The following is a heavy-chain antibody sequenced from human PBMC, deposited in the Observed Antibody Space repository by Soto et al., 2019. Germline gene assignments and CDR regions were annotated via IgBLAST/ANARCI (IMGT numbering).Heavy chain of an antibody. CDR2: ISSTATYT. V-gene: IGHV3-11*05. CDR3: AREVYSYGFPYYYYYYMDV. CDR1: GFSFSDYY. J-gene: IGHJ6*03. D-gene: IGHD5-18*01. Sequence: PGGSLRLSCAVSGFSFSDYYMNWIRQAPGKGLEWLSYISSTATYTNYADSARGRFTISRDSAKNSLYLQMNSLKTEDTAVYYCAREVYSYGFPYYYYYYMDVWGKGTTVTVSS.